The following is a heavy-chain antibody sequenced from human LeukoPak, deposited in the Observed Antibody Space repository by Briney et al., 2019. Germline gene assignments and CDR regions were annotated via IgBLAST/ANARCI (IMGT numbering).Heavy chain of an antibody. J-gene: IGHJ4*02. CDR2: ISWDGGST. V-gene: IGHV3-43D*03. CDR1: GFTFDDYA. D-gene: IGHD6-13*01. Sequence: PGGSLRLSCAASGFTFDDYAMHWVRHAPGKGLEWVSLISWDGGSTYYADSVKGRFTISRDNSKNSLYLQMNSLRAEDTALYYCAKVSSAAGRLYYFDYWGQGTLVTVSS. CDR3: AKVSSAAGRLYYFDY.